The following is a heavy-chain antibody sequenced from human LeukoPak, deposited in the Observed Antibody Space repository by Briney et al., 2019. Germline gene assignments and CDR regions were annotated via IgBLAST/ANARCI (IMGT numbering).Heavy chain of an antibody. Sequence: GGSLRLSCAASGFTFSNYWMHWVRQVPGKGLVWVSRINVDGSSTNYADSVKGRFTISRDNAKNTLYRQMNSLRAEDTAVYYCARTASYSGNYYGYFQHWGQGTLVTVSS. D-gene: IGHD1-26*01. J-gene: IGHJ1*01. CDR2: INVDGSST. CDR1: GFTFSNYW. CDR3: ARTASYSGNYYGYFQH. V-gene: IGHV3-74*01.